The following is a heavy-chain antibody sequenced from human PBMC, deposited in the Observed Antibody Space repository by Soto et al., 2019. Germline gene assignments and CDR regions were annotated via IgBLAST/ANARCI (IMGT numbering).Heavy chain of an antibody. CDR2: IYYSGST. V-gene: IGHV4-31*03. CDR1: GGSISSGGYY. J-gene: IGHJ3*02. CDR3: ARATEFADAFDI. Sequence: SETLSLTCTVSGGSISSGGYYWSWIRQHPGKGLEWIGYIYYSGSTYYNPSLKSRVTISVDTSKNQFSLKLSSVTAADTAVYYCARATEFADAFDIWGQGTMVTVSS.